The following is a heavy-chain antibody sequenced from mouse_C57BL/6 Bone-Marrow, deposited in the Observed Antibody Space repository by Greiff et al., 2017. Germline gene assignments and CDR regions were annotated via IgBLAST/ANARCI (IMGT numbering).Heavy chain of an antibody. D-gene: IGHD1-1*01. V-gene: IGHV5-12*01. CDR2: ISNGGGST. J-gene: IGHJ4*01. Sequence: EVKVVESGGGLVQPGGSLKLSCAASGFTFSDYYMYWVRQTPEKRLEWVAYISNGGGSTYYPDTVKGRFTISRAHAKNTLYLQMSRLESEDTALHYCASPRTTGDYYAMEYWGEETSETASS. CDR3: ASPRTTGDYYAMEY. CDR1: GFTFSDYY.